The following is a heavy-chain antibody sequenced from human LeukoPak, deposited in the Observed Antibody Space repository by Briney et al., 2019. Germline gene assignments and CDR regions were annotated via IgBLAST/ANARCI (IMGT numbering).Heavy chain of an antibody. V-gene: IGHV3-30*02. J-gene: IGHJ3*02. CDR3: AKRSIVVVVEDAFDI. D-gene: IGHD2-15*01. Sequence: GGSLRLSCAASGFTFSSYGMHWVRQAPGKGLEWVAFIRYDGSNKYYADSVKGRFTIPRDNSKNTLYLQMNSLRAEDTAVYYCAKRSIVVVVEDAFDIWGQGTMVTVSS. CDR1: GFTFSSYG. CDR2: IRYDGSNK.